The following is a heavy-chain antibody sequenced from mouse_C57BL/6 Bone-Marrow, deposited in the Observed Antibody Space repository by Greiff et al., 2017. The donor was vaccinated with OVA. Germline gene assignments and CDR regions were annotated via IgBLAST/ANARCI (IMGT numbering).Heavy chain of an antibody. Sequence: EVQGVESGGDLVKPGGSLKLSCAASGFTFSSYGMSWVRQTPDKRLEWVATISSGGSYTYYPDSVKGRFTISRDNAKNTLYLQMSSLKSEDTAMYYCARHRWLPLYAMDYWGQGTSVTVSS. D-gene: IGHD2-3*01. CDR1: GFTFSSYG. CDR3: ARHRWLPLYAMDY. J-gene: IGHJ4*01. CDR2: ISSGGSYT. V-gene: IGHV5-6*01.